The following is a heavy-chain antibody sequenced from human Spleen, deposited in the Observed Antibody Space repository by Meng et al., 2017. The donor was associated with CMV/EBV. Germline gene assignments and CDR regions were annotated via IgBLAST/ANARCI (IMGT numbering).Heavy chain of an antibody. J-gene: IGHJ4*02. Sequence: GSLRLSCSVYGGSLNDYYWSWIRQPPGKGLEWIGEISHSGSTNYNPSLKSRVTMSVDTSKNQISLKLNSVTAADTAVYYCARAIGPIDYWGQGTLVTVSS. CDR2: ISHSGST. CDR1: GGSLNDYY. CDR3: ARAIGPIDY. D-gene: IGHD2-15*01. V-gene: IGHV4-34*01.